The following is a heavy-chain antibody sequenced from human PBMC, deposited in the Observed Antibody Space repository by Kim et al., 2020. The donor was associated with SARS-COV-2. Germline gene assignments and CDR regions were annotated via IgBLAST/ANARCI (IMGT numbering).Heavy chain of an antibody. CDR3: ARDSSGEGMDV. J-gene: IGHJ6*02. D-gene: IGHD3-10*01. Sequence: TNPHPYLKIRVTISVDTSKNQFALKLSSGTAAATAVYYCARDSSGEGMDVWGQGTTVTVSS. CDR2: T. V-gene: IGHV4-30-2*04.